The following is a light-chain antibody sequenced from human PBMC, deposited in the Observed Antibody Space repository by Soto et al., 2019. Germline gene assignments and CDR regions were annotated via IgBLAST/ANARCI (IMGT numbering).Light chain of an antibody. Sequence: EIVMTQSPATLSVSPGERATLSCRASQSVGTNLAWYQQKPGQAPRLVIYYTSTRATGIPARFSASGSGTEFTLTISRLQYEDCAVYYCQQYSHWLTTFGQGTKLEIK. CDR2: YTS. CDR1: QSVGTN. V-gene: IGKV3-15*01. CDR3: QQYSHWLTT. J-gene: IGKJ2*01.